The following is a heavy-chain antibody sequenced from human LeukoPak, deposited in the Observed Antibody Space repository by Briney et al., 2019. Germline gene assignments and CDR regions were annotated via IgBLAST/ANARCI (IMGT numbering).Heavy chain of an antibody. D-gene: IGHD2-2*01. J-gene: IGHJ3*02. Sequence: GGSLRLSCAASGFTFSTYAMNWVRQAPGKGLEWVSIISGSGGNTFYADAVKGRFTISRDNSKNTLYLQMNSLRAEDTAVYYCAKDSWHPIVVVPAANAFDIWGQGTMVTVSS. V-gene: IGHV3-23*01. CDR1: GFTFSTYA. CDR3: AKDSWHPIVVVPAANAFDI. CDR2: ISGSGGNT.